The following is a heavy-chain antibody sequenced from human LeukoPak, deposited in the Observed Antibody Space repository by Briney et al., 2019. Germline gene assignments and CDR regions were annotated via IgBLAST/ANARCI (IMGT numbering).Heavy chain of an antibody. Sequence: GGSLRLSCAASGFPVSTNYLSWVRQAPGKGLEWVSIIYSGNNTYYADSVKGRFTISRDISKNTLYLQMNSLRVEDTAVYYCAKGRGFRVWDPWDNWGQGTLITVSS. CDR3: AKGRGFRVWDPWDN. J-gene: IGHJ4*02. CDR2: IYSGNNT. D-gene: IGHD3-16*01. CDR1: GFPVSTNY. V-gene: IGHV3-53*01.